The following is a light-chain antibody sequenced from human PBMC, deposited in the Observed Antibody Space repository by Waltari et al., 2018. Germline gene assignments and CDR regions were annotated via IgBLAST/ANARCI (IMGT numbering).Light chain of an antibody. CDR2: KAS. Sequence: DIQMTQSPSTLAASVGDRVTITCRASQSISTYLAWYQQKPGKAPKLLIYKASTLEGGVPSRFSGSGSGTEFTLTINSLQAEDFATYYCQQYNSYRTFGQGTKVEVK. J-gene: IGKJ1*01. CDR3: QQYNSYRT. CDR1: QSISTY. V-gene: IGKV1-5*03.